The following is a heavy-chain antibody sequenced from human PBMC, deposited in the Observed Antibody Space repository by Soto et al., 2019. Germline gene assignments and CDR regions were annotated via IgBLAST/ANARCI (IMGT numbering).Heavy chain of an antibody. J-gene: IGHJ4*02. CDR3: ALPGIAAAVDY. V-gene: IGHV4-39*01. CDR2: IYYSGST. CDR1: GGSISSSSYY. D-gene: IGHD6-13*01. Sequence: PSETLSLTCTVSGGSISSSSYYWGWIRQPPGKGLEWIGSIYYSGSTYYNPSLKSRVTISVDTSKNQFSLKLSSVTAADTAVYYCALPGIAAAVDYWGQGTLVTVSS.